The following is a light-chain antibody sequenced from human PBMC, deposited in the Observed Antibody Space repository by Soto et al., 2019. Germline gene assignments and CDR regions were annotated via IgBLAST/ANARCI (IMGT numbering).Light chain of an antibody. CDR1: SSDVGSYTL. J-gene: IGLJ3*02. Sequence: QSALTQPASVSGSPGQSITISCTGTSSDVGSYTLVSWYQQNPGKAPKLIIYEGTKRPLGVSNRFSGSKSGNTASLTISGLQAEDEADYYCCSYAGSPTFPWIFGGGTTLTVL. CDR3: CSYAGSPTFPWI. CDR2: EGT. V-gene: IGLV2-23*03.